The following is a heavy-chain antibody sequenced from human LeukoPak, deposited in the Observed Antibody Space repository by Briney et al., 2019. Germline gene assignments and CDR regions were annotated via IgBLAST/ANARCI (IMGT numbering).Heavy chain of an antibody. J-gene: IGHJ4*02. CDR3: AKSLYSSSWYGDY. CDR1: GFTFSSYA. V-gene: IGHV3-23*01. D-gene: IGHD6-13*01. Sequence: GGSLRLSFPASGFTFSSYAMSLVRQAPGKGLEWVSGISGSGGSTYYADSVKGRFTISRDNSKNTLYLQMNSLRAEDTAVYYCAKSLYSSSWYGDYWGQGTLVTVSS. CDR2: ISGSGGST.